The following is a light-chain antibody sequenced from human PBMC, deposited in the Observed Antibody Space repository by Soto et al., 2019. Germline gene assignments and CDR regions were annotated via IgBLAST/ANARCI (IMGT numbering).Light chain of an antibody. J-gene: IGKJ2*01. CDR1: QSVGSY. Sequence: DIVLTQSPATLSLSPGERATLSCRASQSVGSYLAWFQHKPGQAPRLLIYGASNSATDIPGRFSGRGSGTDFTLTFSSLESGDSAVYYCQQRDNWPRTFGQGTKLVI. V-gene: IGKV3-11*01. CDR3: QQRDNWPRT. CDR2: GAS.